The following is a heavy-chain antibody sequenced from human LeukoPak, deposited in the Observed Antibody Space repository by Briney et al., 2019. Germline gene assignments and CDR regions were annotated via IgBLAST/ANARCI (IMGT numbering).Heavy chain of an antibody. D-gene: IGHD2-2*01. Sequence: SETLSLTCDVPGGPFSGYLWSWIRQSPGKGLEWIGEVNYRGSPHYNPSLESRVTISVDTSKNQLSLKVTSVTAADTALYYCSRSGLTGMREYERADYYYYGMDLWGQGTAVTV. CDR3: SRSGLTGMREYERADYYYYGMDL. J-gene: IGHJ6*02. CDR1: GGPFSGYL. CDR2: VNYRGSP. V-gene: IGHV4-34*01.